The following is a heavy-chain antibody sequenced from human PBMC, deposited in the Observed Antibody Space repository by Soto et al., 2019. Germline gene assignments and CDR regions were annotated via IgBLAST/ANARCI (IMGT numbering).Heavy chain of an antibody. Sequence: EVQLLESGGGLVQPGGSLRLSCAASGFTFSSYAMSWVRQAPGKGLEWVSAISGSGDSTYYADSVKGRFTISSDNSKNTLYLQMSSLSAEDTAVYYCAKSPFYYYYGMDVWGQGTTVTVSS. CDR3: AKSPFYYYYGMDV. J-gene: IGHJ6*02. V-gene: IGHV3-23*01. CDR2: ISGSGDST. CDR1: GFTFSSYA.